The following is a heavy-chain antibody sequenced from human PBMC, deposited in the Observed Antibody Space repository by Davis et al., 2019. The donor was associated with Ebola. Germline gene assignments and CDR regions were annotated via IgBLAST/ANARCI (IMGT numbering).Heavy chain of an antibody. D-gene: IGHD5-18*01. CDR2: INHSGST. V-gene: IGHV4-34*01. J-gene: IGHJ4*02. CDR1: GGSFSGYY. Sequence: MPSETLSLTCAVYGGSFSGYYWSWIRQPPGKGLEWIGEINHSGSTNYNPSLKSRVTISVDTSKNQFSLKLSSVTAADTAVYYCARVGYSYANDYWGQGTLVTVSS. CDR3: ARVGYSYANDY.